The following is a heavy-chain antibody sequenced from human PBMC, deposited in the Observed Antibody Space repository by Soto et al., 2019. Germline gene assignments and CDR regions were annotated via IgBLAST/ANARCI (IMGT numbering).Heavy chain of an antibody. CDR3: ARQGFGALHGLVDV. V-gene: IGHV4-59*08. Sequence: SETLSLTCTVSGGSISSYYWSWIRQPPGKGLEWIGYVNDSWGSNYNPSLKSRVAISLDTSKRQFSLKLTSVTATDTGVYYCARQGFGALHGLVDVWAQGTTVTVSS. J-gene: IGHJ6*02. CDR2: VNDSWGS. CDR1: GGSISSYY. D-gene: IGHD3-10*01.